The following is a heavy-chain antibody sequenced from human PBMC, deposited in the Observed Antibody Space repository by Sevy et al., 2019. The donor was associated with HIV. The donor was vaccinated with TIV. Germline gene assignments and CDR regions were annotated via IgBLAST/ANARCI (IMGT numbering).Heavy chain of an antibody. CDR1: GFTFSSYS. D-gene: IGHD1-26*01. V-gene: IGHV3-48*02. CDR2: ISGSSSTI. CDR3: ARDLSYSGSYYGRGY. Sequence: GGSLRLSCAASGFTFSSYSMNWVRQAPGKGLEWVSYISGSSSTIYYADSVKGRFTISRDNAKNSLYLQMNSLRDEDTAVYYCARDLSYSGSYYGRGYWGQGTLVTVSS. J-gene: IGHJ4*02.